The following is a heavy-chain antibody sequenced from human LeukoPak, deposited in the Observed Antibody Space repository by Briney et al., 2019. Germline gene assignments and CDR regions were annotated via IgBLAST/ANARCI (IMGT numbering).Heavy chain of an antibody. CDR3: ARDRSSGWSGNCFDP. CDR1: GFTFSIYE. CDR2: ISGNAFTK. Sequence: GGSLSLSCAASGFTFSIYELNWVRQAPGKGLEWVSYISGNAFTKNYADSVRGRFTISRDNAKNSLYLQMNSLRAEDTAVYYCARDRSSGWSGNCFDPWGQGTLVTVSS. D-gene: IGHD6-19*01. V-gene: IGHV3-48*03. J-gene: IGHJ5*02.